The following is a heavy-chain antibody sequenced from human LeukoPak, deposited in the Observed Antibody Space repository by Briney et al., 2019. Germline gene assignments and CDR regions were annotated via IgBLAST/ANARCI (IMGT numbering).Heavy chain of an antibody. D-gene: IGHD3-22*01. CDR2: IYYSGST. V-gene: IGHV4-59*12. Sequence: SETLSLTCTVSGGSISSYYWSWIRQPPGKGLEWIGYIYYSGSTNYNPSLKSRVTISVDTSKNQFSLKLSSVTAADTAVYYCARPEYYDGDGYPDTFDIWGQGTMVTVSS. J-gene: IGHJ3*02. CDR1: GGSISSYY. CDR3: ARPEYYDGDGYPDTFDI.